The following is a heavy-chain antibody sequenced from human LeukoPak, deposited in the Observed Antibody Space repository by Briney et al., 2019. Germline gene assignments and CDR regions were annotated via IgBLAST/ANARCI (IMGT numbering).Heavy chain of an antibody. J-gene: IGHJ4*02. CDR2: IRNKANSYTT. V-gene: IGHV3-72*01. CDR3: ARVAPDYYDPGDY. Sequence: PGGSLRLSCAASGFTFSDHYMDWVRQAPGKGLEWVGRIRNKANSYTTEYAASVKGRFTISRDDSKNSLYLEMNSLRAEDTAVYYCARVAPDYYDPGDYWGQGTLVTVSS. CDR1: GFTFSDHY. D-gene: IGHD3-22*01.